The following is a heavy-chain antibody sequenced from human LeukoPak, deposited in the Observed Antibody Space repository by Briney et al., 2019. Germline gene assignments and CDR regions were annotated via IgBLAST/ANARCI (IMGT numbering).Heavy chain of an antibody. Sequence: SETLSLTCTVSGGSISTYYWSWIRQPPGKGPEWIGYIYNSGSPNYNPSLKSRVSMSIDTSKSQFSLKLNSVTAADTAVYYCARNGGSWSFDYWGRGTLVTASS. CDR1: GGSISTYY. D-gene: IGHD6-13*01. CDR2: IYNSGSP. CDR3: ARNGGSWSFDY. V-gene: IGHV4-59*08. J-gene: IGHJ4*02.